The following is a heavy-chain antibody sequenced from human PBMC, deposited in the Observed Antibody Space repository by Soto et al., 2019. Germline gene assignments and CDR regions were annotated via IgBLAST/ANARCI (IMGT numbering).Heavy chain of an antibody. D-gene: IGHD3-10*01. Sequence: SVKVSCKASGGTFSSYAISWVRQAPGQALEWMGGIIPIFGTANYAQKFQGRVTITADESTSTAYMELSSLRSEDTAVYYCARETMVRGVIIDVGMDVWGQGTTVTVSS. J-gene: IGHJ6*02. CDR1: GGTFSSYA. CDR3: ARETMVRGVIIDVGMDV. V-gene: IGHV1-69*13. CDR2: IIPIFGTA.